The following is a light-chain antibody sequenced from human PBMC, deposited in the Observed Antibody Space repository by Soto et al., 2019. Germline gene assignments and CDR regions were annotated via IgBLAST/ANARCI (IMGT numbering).Light chain of an antibody. CDR3: QQYNSYWT. CDR1: QTISSW. J-gene: IGKJ1*01. Sequence: DIQMTQSPSTLSGAVGDRVGITCRASQTISSWLAWYQQKPGKAPKLLIYKASTLKSGVPSRFSGSGSGTEFTLTISSLQPDDFATYYCQQYNSYWTFGQGTKVDIK. V-gene: IGKV1-5*03. CDR2: KAS.